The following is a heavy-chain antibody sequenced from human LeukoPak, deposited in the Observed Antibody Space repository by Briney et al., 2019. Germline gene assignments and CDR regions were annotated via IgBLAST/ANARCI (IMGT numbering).Heavy chain of an antibody. CDR2: IRYDGSNK. CDR1: GFTFSSYG. J-gene: IGHJ6*02. D-gene: IGHD2-2*01. V-gene: IGHV3-30*02. CDR3: AKDGGSRIYYYYYDTDV. Sequence: GGSLRLSCAASGFTFSSYGMHWVRQAPGKGLEWVAFIRYDGSNKYYADSVKGRFTISRDNSKNTLYLQMNSLRAEDTAVYYCAKDGGSRIYYYYYDTDVWGQGTTVTVSS.